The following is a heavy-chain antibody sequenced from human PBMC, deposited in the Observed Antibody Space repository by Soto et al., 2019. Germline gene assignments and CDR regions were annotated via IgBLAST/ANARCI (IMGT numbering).Heavy chain of an antibody. V-gene: IGHV4-34*01. CDR2: INHSGDT. CDR1: GGSLRGYN. Sequence: QVQLQQWGAGLMKPSETLSLTCAVYGGSLRGYNWTWIRQGPGKGLEWIGEINHSGDTNYDSSLKSRVSISVDTTKNQFSLILYSVTAADTAVYYCARGRRHSHFWNGYEYEGPYGLDVWGQGTTVTVTS. CDR3: ARGRRHSHFWNGYEYEGPYGLDV. J-gene: IGHJ6*02. D-gene: IGHD3-3*02.